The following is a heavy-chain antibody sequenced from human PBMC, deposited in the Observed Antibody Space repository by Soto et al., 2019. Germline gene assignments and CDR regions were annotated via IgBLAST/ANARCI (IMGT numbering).Heavy chain of an antibody. V-gene: IGHV4-59*08. CDR3: ARVRTIFGVITNYYFDS. Sequence: PSETLSLTCVVSGGFMRTYYWAWIWQSPGKGLEWIGQVYDSGSTKYNPSFKSRIAMSVDTSKNQFSLEVSSLTAEDTAVYYCARVRTIFGVITNYYFDSWGPGVLVTVSS. D-gene: IGHD3-3*01. CDR2: VYDSGST. CDR1: GGFMRTYY. J-gene: IGHJ4*02.